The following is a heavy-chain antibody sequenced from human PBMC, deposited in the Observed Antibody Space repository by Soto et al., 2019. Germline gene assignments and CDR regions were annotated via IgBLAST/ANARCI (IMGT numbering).Heavy chain of an antibody. Sequence: QVQLQQWGAGLLKPSETLSLTCAVYGGSFSGYYWSWIRQPPGKGPEWIGEITHSGSTNYNPSLKSRGTISVDTSKNQFSLKLSSVTAADTAVYYCARVRGIAVAGYFDYWGQGTLVTVSS. CDR2: ITHSGST. CDR1: GGSFSGYY. V-gene: IGHV4-34*01. CDR3: ARVRGIAVAGYFDY. D-gene: IGHD6-19*01. J-gene: IGHJ4*02.